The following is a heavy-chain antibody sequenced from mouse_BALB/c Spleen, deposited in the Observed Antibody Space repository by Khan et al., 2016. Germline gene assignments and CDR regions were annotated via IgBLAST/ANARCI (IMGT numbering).Heavy chain of an antibody. CDR2: IWAGGST. J-gene: IGHJ4*01. CDR3: ARGYYGNPYYAMDY. D-gene: IGHD2-1*01. CDR1: GFSLTSYG. V-gene: IGHV2-9*02. Sequence: QVQLKQSGPGLVAPSQSLSITCTVSGFSLTSYGVHWVRQPPGKGLEWLGVIWAGGSTNYNSALMSRLSISKDNSKNQVFLKMNSLQTDDTAMYYCARGYYGNPYYAMDYWGHGTSVTVSS.